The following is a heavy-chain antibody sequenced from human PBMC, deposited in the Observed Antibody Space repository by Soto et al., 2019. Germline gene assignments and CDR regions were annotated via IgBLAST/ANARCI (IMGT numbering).Heavy chain of an antibody. J-gene: IGHJ6*02. CDR2: IYTSGST. CDR3: ARDPAYSSGWHYYHYGMDV. Sequence: SETLALTCTVSVGSSSSWYWSWIRQPAGKVLEWIGRIYTSGSTNYNPSLKSRVTMSVDTSKNQFSLKLSSVTAADTAVHSRARDPAYSSGWHYYHYGMDVWGPRITVTVYS. D-gene: IGHD6-19*01. CDR1: VGSSSSWY. V-gene: IGHV4-4*07.